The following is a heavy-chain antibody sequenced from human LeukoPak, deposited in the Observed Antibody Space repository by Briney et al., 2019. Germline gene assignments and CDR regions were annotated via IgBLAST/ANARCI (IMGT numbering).Heavy chain of an antibody. D-gene: IGHD3-22*01. CDR1: GFTFSSYG. J-gene: IGHJ4*02. Sequence: PGGSLRLSCAASGFTFSSYGMHWVRQAPGKGLEWVAVISYDGSNKYYADSVKGRFTISRDNSKNTLYLQMNSLRAEDTAVYYCAKEGSPDSSGYYWSVNNNQYGYYSDYWGQGTLVTVSS. CDR3: AKEGSPDSSGYYWSVNNNQYGYYSDY. CDR2: ISYDGSNK. V-gene: IGHV3-30*18.